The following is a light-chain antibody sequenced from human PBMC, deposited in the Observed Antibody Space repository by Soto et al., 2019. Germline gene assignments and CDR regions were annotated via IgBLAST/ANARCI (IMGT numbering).Light chain of an antibody. CDR2: AAS. V-gene: IGKV1-27*01. J-gene: IGKJ4*01. CDR3: QKFNAVPT. CDR1: QAINNY. Sequence: DIQMTQSPSSMSASVGDRVTITCRASQAINNYLAWYQQKPGKVPTLLISAASTLQSGVPSRFIGSGSGTDVTLTISSLQPGDVATYYCQKFNAVPTFGGGTKVEI.